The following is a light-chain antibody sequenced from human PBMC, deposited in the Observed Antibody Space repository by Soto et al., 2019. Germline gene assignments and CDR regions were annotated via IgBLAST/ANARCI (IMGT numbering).Light chain of an antibody. J-gene: IGLJ2*01. CDR2: EVS. CDR1: SSDIGSYNR. CDR3: ASYTSSSTSVI. V-gene: IGLV2-14*01. Sequence: QSALTQPASVSGSPGQSITISCTGTSSDIGSYNRVSWYQQPPGTAPKLIIFEVSNRPSGISSRFSGSKSGNTASLTISGLQAEDEADYYCASYTSSSTSVIFGRGTKLTVL.